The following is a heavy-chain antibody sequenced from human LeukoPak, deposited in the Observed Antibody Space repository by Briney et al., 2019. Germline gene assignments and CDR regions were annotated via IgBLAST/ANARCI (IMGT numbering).Heavy chain of an antibody. CDR1: GFTFSTYS. D-gene: IGHD1-26*01. Sequence: GGSLRLSCVGSGFTFSTYSMTWVRQAPGKGLEWVAFISRSSNYIHYADSVKGRFTISRDNANNSLYLQMNSLRAEDTAVYYCARDGSGDYYYYYGMDVWGQGTTVTVSS. J-gene: IGHJ6*02. CDR2: ISRSSNYI. CDR3: ARDGSGDYYYYYGMDV. V-gene: IGHV3-21*01.